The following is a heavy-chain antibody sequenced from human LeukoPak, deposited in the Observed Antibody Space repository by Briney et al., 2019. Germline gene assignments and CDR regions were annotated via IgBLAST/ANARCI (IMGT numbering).Heavy chain of an antibody. CDR1: GFTFSSYG. CDR2: ISYDGSNK. D-gene: IGHD3-22*01. J-gene: IGHJ3*02. Sequence: GGSLRLSCAASGFTFSSYGMHWVRQAPGKGLEWVAVISYDGSNKYYADSVKGRFTIPRDNSKNTLYLQMNSLRAEDTAVYYCAKDLREYYDEGNEGAFDIWGQGTMVTVSS. V-gene: IGHV3-30*18. CDR3: AKDLREYYDEGNEGAFDI.